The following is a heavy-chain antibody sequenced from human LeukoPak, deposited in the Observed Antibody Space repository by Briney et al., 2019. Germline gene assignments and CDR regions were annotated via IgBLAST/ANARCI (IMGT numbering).Heavy chain of an antibody. D-gene: IGHD4-17*01. CDR3: ARDSYDGDYAIDP. J-gene: IGHJ5*02. Sequence: SETLSLTCAVYGGSFSGYYWSWIRQPPGKGLEWIGEINHSGSTNYNPSLKSRVTISVDTSKNQFSLKLSSVTAADTAVYYCARDSYDGDYAIDPWGQGTLVTVSS. CDR2: INHSGST. CDR1: GGSFSGYY. V-gene: IGHV4-34*01.